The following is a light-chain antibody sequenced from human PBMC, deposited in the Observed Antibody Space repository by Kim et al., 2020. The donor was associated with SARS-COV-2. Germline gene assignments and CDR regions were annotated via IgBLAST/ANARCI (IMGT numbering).Light chain of an antibody. J-gene: IGKJ1*01. CDR1: QSVSSN. V-gene: IGKV3-15*01. Sequence: EIVMTQSPATLSVSPGERATLSCRASQSVSSNLAWYRQKPGQAPRLLIYGASTRATGIPARFSGSGSGTEFTLTISSLQSEDFAVYYCQQYNNWPPWTFGQGTKLEI. CDR3: QQYNNWPPWT. CDR2: GAS.